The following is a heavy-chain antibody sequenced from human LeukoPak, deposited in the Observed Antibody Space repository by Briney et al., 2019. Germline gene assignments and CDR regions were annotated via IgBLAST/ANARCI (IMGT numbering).Heavy chain of an antibody. CDR2: IYYSGST. CDR3: ARRSGHDSWYFDL. CDR1: GGSISSSSYY. D-gene: IGHD5-12*01. V-gene: IGHV4-39*01. Sequence: SETLSLTCTVSGGSISSSSYYWGWIRKPPGKGLEWIGSIYYSGSTYYNPSLKSRVTISVDTSKNQFSLKLSSVTAADTAVYYCARRSGHDSWYFDLWGRGTLVTVSS. J-gene: IGHJ2*01.